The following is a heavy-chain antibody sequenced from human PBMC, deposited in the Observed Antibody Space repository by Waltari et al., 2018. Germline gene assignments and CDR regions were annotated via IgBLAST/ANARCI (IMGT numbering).Heavy chain of an antibody. J-gene: IGHJ4*02. CDR3: ARDLLYYVDY. D-gene: IGHD2-15*01. Sequence: QVQLQESGPGLVTPSETLSLPCTVSGGSISSYYWSWIRQPPGKGLEWIGYIYYSGSTNYNPSLKSRVTISVDTSKNQFSLKLSSVTAADTAVYYCARDLLYYVDYWGQGTLVTVSS. CDR1: GGSISSYY. V-gene: IGHV4-59*01. CDR2: IYYSGST.